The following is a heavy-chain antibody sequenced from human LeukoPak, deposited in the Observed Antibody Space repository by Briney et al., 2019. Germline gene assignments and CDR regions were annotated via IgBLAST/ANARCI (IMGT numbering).Heavy chain of an antibody. CDR2: IYHSGST. J-gene: IGHJ3*02. D-gene: IGHD3-22*01. CDR1: GYSISSGYY. CDR3: ACLTTAEAFDI. Sequence: SETLSLTCTVSGYSISSGYYWGWIRQPPGKGLEWIGSIYHSGSTYYNPSLKSRVTISVDTSKNQFSLKLSSVTAADTAVYFCACLTTAEAFDIWGQGTMVTVSS. V-gene: IGHV4-38-2*02.